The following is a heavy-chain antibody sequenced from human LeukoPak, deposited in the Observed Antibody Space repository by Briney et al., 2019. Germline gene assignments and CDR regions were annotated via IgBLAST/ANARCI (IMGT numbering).Heavy chain of an antibody. CDR2: IYTSGST. J-gene: IGHJ4*02. CDR1: GGSISSGSYY. V-gene: IGHV4-61*02. Sequence: SQTLSLTCTVSGGSISSGSYYWSWIRQPAGKGLEWIGRIYTSGSTNYNPSLKSRVTISVDTSKNQFSLKLSSVTAADTAVYYCAGEVGYCSSTSCPCDYWGQGTLVTVSS. D-gene: IGHD2-2*01. CDR3: AGEVGYCSSTSCPCDY.